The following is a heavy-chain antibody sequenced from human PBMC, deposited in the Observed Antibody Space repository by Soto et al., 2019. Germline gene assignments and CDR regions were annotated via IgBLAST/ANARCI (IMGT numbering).Heavy chain of an antibody. CDR3: ARRLGTTSANNWFDP. CDR1: GYGFTSYW. D-gene: IGHD1-1*01. Sequence: GESLKISCKGSGYGFTSYWIGWVRQMPGKGLEWMGIIYPGDSDTRYSPSFQGQVTISADKSISTAYLQWSSLKASDTAMYYCARRLGTTSANNWFDPWGQGTLVTVSS. CDR2: IYPGDSDT. V-gene: IGHV5-51*01. J-gene: IGHJ5*02.